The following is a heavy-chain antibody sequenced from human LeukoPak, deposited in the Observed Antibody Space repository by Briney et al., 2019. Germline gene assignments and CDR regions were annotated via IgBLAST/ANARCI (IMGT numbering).Heavy chain of an antibody. Sequence: GASVKVSRKASGYTFTSYDINWVRQATGQGLEWMGWMNPNSGNTGYAQKFQGRVTMTRNTSISTAYMELSSLRSEDTAVYYCARTRDYYDSSGYQVFDYWGQGTLDTVSS. V-gene: IGHV1-8*01. CDR2: MNPNSGNT. CDR1: GYTFTSYD. D-gene: IGHD3-22*01. J-gene: IGHJ4*02. CDR3: ARTRDYYDSSGYQVFDY.